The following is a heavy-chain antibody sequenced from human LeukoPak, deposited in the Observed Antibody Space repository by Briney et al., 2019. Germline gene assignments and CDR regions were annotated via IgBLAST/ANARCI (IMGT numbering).Heavy chain of an antibody. CDR2: IKQDGTEE. J-gene: IGHJ4*02. CDR3: ARDPYHGALDY. Sequence: PGGSLRLSCVASGFTFSSSWMSWVRRAPGKGLEWVANIKQDGTEEYYVDSVRGRFSISKDNAKNSLYLQMNSLRAEDTAVYYCARDPYHGALDYWGQGALVTVPS. D-gene: IGHD1-14*01. CDR1: GFTFSSSW. V-gene: IGHV3-7*03.